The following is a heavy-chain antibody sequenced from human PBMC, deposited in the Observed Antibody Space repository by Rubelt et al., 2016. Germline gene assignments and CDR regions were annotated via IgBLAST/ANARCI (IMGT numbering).Heavy chain of an antibody. CDR2: ISAYNGNT. CDR3: ARVSGTTNNWFDP. J-gene: IGHJ5*02. V-gene: IGHV1-18*01. D-gene: IGHD1-1*01. Sequence: WVRQAPGQGLEWMGWISAYNGNTNYAQKLKGRVTTTTDTSTSTAYMELRSLRSDDTAVYYCARVSGTTNNWFDPWGQGTLVTVSS.